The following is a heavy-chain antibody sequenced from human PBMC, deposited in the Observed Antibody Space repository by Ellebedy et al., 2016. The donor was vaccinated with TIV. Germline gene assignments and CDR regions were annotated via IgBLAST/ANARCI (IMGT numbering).Heavy chain of an antibody. CDR3: ARDCCTWRHFGY. CDR2: IYSGGST. J-gene: IGHJ4*02. CDR1: GFTVSSNY. Sequence: GESLKISCEGSGFTVSSNYMSWVRQAPGKGLEWVSVIYSGGSTYYADSVKGRFTISSDNSKNTLYLQMNSLRAEDTAVYYCARDCCTWRHFGYWGQGTLVTVSS. V-gene: IGHV3-66*01. D-gene: IGHD3-3*02.